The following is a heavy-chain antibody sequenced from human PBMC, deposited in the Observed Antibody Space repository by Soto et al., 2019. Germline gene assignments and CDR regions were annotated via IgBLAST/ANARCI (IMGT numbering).Heavy chain of an antibody. D-gene: IGHD3-22*01. V-gene: IGHV1-2*02. Sequence: APVKVPRKACGYTCTGYYMHWGGQAPGQGLEWMGWINPNSGGTNYAQKFQGRVTMTRDTSISTAYMELSRLRSDDTAVYYCARGRRMKITMIVGNAFDIWGQGTMVTVSS. CDR2: INPNSGGT. J-gene: IGHJ3*02. CDR1: GYTCTGYY. CDR3: ARGRRMKITMIVGNAFDI.